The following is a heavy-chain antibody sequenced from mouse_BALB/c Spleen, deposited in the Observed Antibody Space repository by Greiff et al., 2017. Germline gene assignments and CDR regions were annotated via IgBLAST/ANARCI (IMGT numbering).Heavy chain of an antibody. CDR1: GDSITSCY. CDR3: ARCYGNYDDYAMDY. CDR2: ISDSGST. V-gene: IGHV3-8*02. D-gene: IGHD2-1*01. J-gene: IGHJ4*01. Sequence: EVKLQESGPSLVKPSQSLSLTCSVTGDSITSCYWNWIRKFPGNKLEYMGYISDSGSTYYNPSIKSRISIIRDTTKNQYYMQLNSVTTEDTATYYCARCYGNYDDYAMDYWGQGTSVTVSA.